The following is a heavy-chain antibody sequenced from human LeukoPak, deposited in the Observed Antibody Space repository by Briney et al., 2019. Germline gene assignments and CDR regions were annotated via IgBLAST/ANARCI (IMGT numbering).Heavy chain of an antibody. V-gene: IGHV3-48*04. Sequence: GGSLRLSCAASGFTFSSYSMNWVRQAPGKGLEWVSYISSSSSTIYYADSVKGRFTISRDNAKNSLYLQMNSLRAEDTAVYYCARDHRHEVLRYFDWLGNFDYWGQGTLVTVSS. CDR3: ARDHRHEVLRYFDWLGNFDY. CDR1: GFTFSSYS. J-gene: IGHJ4*02. CDR2: ISSSSSTI. D-gene: IGHD3-9*01.